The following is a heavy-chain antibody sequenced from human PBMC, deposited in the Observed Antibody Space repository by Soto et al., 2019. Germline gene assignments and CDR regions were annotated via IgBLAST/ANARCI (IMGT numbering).Heavy chain of an antibody. J-gene: IGHJ4*02. D-gene: IGHD6-19*01. V-gene: IGHV4-59*01. CDR3: ARGRRNGWYRRPDY. CDR1: GGSIKYYY. CDR2: FYYSATT. Sequence: QVQLQESGPGLVKPSETLSLTCNVSGGSIKYYYWSWIRQSAGKGLEWIGNFYYSATTNYNPSLKSRVTISVDTSKNQISLILSSVTAADTAVYYCARGRRNGWYRRPDYWGQGALVIVSS.